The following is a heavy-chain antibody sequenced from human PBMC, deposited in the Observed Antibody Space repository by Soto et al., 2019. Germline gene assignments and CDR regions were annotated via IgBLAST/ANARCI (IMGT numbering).Heavy chain of an antibody. CDR3: ARGFMVRGKVFDY. CDR2: IKQDGSEK. D-gene: IGHD3-10*01. J-gene: IGHJ4*02. V-gene: IGHV3-7*01. Sequence: EVQLVESGGGLVQPGGSLRLSCAASGFTFSSYWMSWVRQAPGKGLEWVANIKQDGSEKYYVDSVKGRFTISRDNAKNSLYLQMNSLRAEDTAVYYCARGFMVRGKVFDYWGQGTLVTVSS. CDR1: GFTFSSYW.